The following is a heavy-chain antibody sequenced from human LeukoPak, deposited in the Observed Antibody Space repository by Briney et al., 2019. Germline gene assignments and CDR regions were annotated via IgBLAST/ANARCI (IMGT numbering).Heavy chain of an antibody. CDR2: IYYSGST. CDR1: GGSISSYY. CDR3: ARAELGKDYYYYGMDV. V-gene: IGHV4-59*01. J-gene: IGHJ6*02. D-gene: IGHD7-27*01. Sequence: SETLSLTCTVSGGSISSYYWSWIRQPPGKGLEWIGYIYYSGSTNYNPSLKSRVTISVDTSKNQFSLKLSSVTAADTAVYYCARAELGKDYYYYGMDVWGQGTTVTVSS.